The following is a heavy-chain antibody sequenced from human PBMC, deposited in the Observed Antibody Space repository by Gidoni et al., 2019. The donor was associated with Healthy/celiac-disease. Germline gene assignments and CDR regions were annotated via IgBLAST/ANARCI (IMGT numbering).Heavy chain of an antibody. CDR3: AREGSSPRVPYGMDV. D-gene: IGHD6-6*01. Sequence: QVQLPESGPGLVKPSETLSLTCTVSCGSVSRGSYYWIWIRQPPGKGLEWIGYIYYSGSTNYNPSLKSRVTISVDTSKNQFSLKLSSVTAADTAVYYCAREGSSPRVPYGMDVWGQGTTVTVSS. CDR1: CGSVSRGSYY. V-gene: IGHV4-61*01. J-gene: IGHJ6*02. CDR2: IYYSGST.